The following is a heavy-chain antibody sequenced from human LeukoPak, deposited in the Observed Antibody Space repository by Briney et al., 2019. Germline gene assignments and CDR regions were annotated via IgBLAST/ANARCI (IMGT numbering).Heavy chain of an antibody. CDR1: GFTFSSYG. CDR3: AKDQIPSTAIVVVPAAIRGVPDY. V-gene: IGHV3-30*02. J-gene: IGHJ4*02. D-gene: IGHD2-2*01. Sequence: GGSLGLSCAASGFTFSSYGMHWVRQAPGKGLEWVAFIRYDGSNKYYADSVKGRFTISRDNSKNTLYLQMNSLRAEDTAVYYCAKDQIPSTAIVVVPAAIRGVPDYWGQGTLVTVSS. CDR2: IRYDGSNK.